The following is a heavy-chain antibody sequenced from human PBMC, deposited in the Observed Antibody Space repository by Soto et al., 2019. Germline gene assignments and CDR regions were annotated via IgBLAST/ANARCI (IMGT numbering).Heavy chain of an antibody. Sequence: GSLRLSCAASGFTFNSYSMNWVRQAPGKGLEWVSYISSSSTTEQYADSVKGRFTVSRDNAENSLYLQMSSLRVEDTAVYYCARDVFWGQGTLVTVSS. CDR3: ARDVF. CDR1: GFTFNSYS. J-gene: IGHJ4*02. CDR2: ISSSSTTE. V-gene: IGHV3-48*01.